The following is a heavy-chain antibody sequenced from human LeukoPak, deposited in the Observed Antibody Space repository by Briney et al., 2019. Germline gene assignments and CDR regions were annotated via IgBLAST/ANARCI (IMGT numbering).Heavy chain of an antibody. V-gene: IGHV4-4*07. D-gene: IGHD2-21*02. CDR2: IYTSVST. CDR3: ARDLNCGGHCFLDAGWFDP. Sequence: PSETLSLTCTVSGCSISSYYWSWIRQPAGKGLEWIVRIYTSVSTNYNHSLKSLVTMSVDTSKHPFCLALSSLTAADSAVYYCARDLNCGGHCFLDAGWFDPWGQGTLVTVSS. CDR1: GCSISSYY. J-gene: IGHJ5*02.